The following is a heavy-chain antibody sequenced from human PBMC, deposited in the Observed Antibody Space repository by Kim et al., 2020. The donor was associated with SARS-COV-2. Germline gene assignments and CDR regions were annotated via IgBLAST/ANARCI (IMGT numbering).Heavy chain of an antibody. CDR1: GFTFSSYG. D-gene: IGHD3-10*01. CDR2: ISYDGSNK. Sequence: GGSLRLSCAASGFTFSSYGMHWVRQAPGKGLEWVAVISYDGSNKYYADSVKGRFTISRDNSKNTLYLQMNSLRAEDTAVYYCARDRTTRFRGAINYYYGMDVWGQRTTVTVSS. J-gene: IGHJ6*02. CDR3: ARDRTTRFRGAINYYYGMDV. V-gene: IGHV3-33*05.